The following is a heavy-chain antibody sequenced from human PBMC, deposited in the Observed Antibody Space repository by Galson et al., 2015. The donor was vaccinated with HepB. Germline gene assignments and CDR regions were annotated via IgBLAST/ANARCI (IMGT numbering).Heavy chain of an antibody. CDR3: TTVILEDSVTNYYFDY. J-gene: IGHJ4*02. D-gene: IGHD4-17*01. CDR2: IKSKTDGGTT. CDR1: GFTFSNAW. Sequence: SLRLSCAASGFTFSNAWMSWVRRAPGKGLEWVGRIKSKTDGGTTDYAAPVKGRFTISRDDSKNTLYLQMNSLKTEDTAVYYCTTVILEDSVTNYYFDYWGQGTLVTVSS. V-gene: IGHV3-15*01.